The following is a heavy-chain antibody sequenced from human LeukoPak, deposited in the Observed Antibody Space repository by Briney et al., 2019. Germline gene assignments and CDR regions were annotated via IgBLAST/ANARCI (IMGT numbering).Heavy chain of an antibody. CDR1: AFTFNSYA. V-gene: IGHV3-23*01. CDR2: ITTSDGNT. CDR3: AKDGGLWVSAHWGDS. Sequence: GGSLRLSCAASAFTFNSYAMSWVRQAPGKGLEWVSTITTSDGNTYYADSVKGRFTVSRDNSKNTLFLQMNSLRAEDTAVYYCAKDGGLWVSAHWGDSWGRGTLVTVSS. D-gene: IGHD7-27*01. J-gene: IGHJ4*02.